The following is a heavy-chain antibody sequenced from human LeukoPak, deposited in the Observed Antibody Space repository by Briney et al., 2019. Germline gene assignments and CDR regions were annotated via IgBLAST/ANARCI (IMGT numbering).Heavy chain of an antibody. CDR3: ARTVTRRGDSSGYYY. V-gene: IGHV1-2*02. J-gene: IGHJ4*02. Sequence: AASVKVSCKASGYTFTGYYMHWVRQAPGQGLEWMGWINPNSGGTNYAQKFQGRVTMTRDTSISTAYMELSRLRSDDTAVYYCARTVTRRGDSSGYYYWGQGTLVTVPS. CDR1: GYTFTGYY. D-gene: IGHD3-22*01. CDR2: INPNSGGT.